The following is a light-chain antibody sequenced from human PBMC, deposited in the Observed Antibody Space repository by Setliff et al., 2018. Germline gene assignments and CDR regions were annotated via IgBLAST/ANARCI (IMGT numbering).Light chain of an antibody. CDR3: QSYDGSLSGVV. V-gene: IGLV1-40*01. J-gene: IGLJ2*01. CDR1: SSNIGAGYD. CDR2: GNS. Sequence: QSVLTQPPSVSGAPGQRVTISCTGSSSNIGAGYDVHWYQQLPGTAPKLLIYGNSNRPSGVPDRFSGSKSGTSASLAITGLQAEDEADYYCQSYDGSLSGVVFGGGTK.